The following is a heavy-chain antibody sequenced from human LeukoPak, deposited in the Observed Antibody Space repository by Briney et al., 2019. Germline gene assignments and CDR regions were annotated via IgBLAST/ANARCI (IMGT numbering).Heavy chain of an antibody. CDR2: VNINDGRT. V-gene: IGHV1-8*02. Sequence: GASVKVSCKASGYTFRDYDINWVRQTTGQGLEWIGWVNINDGRTGYVQKFQGRVTMTRDTFINTAYMQLTSLRYDDTAVYYCARAVPGPFNRFDPWSQGTLVTVSS. J-gene: IGHJ5*02. CDR1: GYTFRDYD. D-gene: IGHD2-8*02. CDR3: ARAVPGPFNRFDP.